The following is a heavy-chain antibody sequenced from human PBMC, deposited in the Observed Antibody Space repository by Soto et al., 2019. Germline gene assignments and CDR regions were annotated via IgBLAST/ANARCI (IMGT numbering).Heavy chain of an antibody. J-gene: IGHJ6*03. CDR2: ISGSGGST. CDR3: AKDALLPKPASYDFWSGYSDGTYYYYYMDV. CDR1: GFTFSSYA. V-gene: IGHV3-23*01. D-gene: IGHD3-3*01. Sequence: GGSLRLSCATSGFTFSSYAMSWVRQAPGKGLEWVSAISGSGGSTYYADSVKGRFTISRDNSKNTLYLQMNSLRAEDTAVYYCAKDALLPKPASYDFWSGYSDGTYYYYYMDVWGKGTTVTVSS.